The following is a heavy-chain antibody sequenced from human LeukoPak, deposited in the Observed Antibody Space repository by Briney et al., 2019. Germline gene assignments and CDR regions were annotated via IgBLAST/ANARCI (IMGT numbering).Heavy chain of an antibody. J-gene: IGHJ4*02. CDR1: GFTFSTYT. CDR3: ARDFRDYRDYVAYFDS. CDR2: ILYDGTDK. Sequence: GGSLRLSCAASGFTFSTYTMHWVRQAPGKGLEWVSVILYDGTDKYYADSVKGRFTISRDNSRNTLYLQMNSLRAEDTAVYYCARDFRDYRDYVAYFDSWGQGTLVTVSS. D-gene: IGHD4-17*01. V-gene: IGHV3-30-3*01.